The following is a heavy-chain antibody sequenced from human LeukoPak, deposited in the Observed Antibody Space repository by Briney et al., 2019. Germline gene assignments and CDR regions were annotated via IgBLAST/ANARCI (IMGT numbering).Heavy chain of an antibody. CDR3: ARVGWPPIRWDFGY. CDR2: ISSSGTYI. Sequence: PGGSLRLSCAASTFTFSTYNMNWVRQAPGKGLEWVSSISSSGTYIYYRDSVKGRFTIPRDNAENSLYLQMNSLRAEDTAVYYCARVGWPPIRWDFGYWGQGTLVTVSS. V-gene: IGHV3-21*01. CDR1: TFTFSTYN. J-gene: IGHJ4*02. D-gene: IGHD3-3*01.